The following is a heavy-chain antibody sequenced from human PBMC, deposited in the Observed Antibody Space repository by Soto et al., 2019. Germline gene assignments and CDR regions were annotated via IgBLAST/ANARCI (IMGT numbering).Heavy chain of an antibody. CDR3: ARGLTSFSNPYYFDY. CDR1: GYTFTSYW. D-gene: IGHD2-21*02. Sequence: GESLKISCKGSGYTFTSYWIAWVRQMPGKGLEWMGIIYPGDSDTRYSPSFQGQVTISADKSISTAYLQWSSLKASDTAMYYCARGLTSFSNPYYFDYWGQGTRVTVSS. J-gene: IGHJ4*02. CDR2: IYPGDSDT. V-gene: IGHV5-51*01.